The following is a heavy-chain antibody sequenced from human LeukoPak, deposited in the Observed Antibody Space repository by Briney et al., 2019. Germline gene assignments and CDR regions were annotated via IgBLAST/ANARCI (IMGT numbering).Heavy chain of an antibody. D-gene: IGHD2-21*02. CDR2: IYTSGST. CDR1: GGSISSDSYY. V-gene: IGHV4-61*02. CDR3: AKAASVTAIYFDY. J-gene: IGHJ4*02. Sequence: SETLSLTCTVSGGSISSDSYYWSCNRQPAGKGLEWIGRIYTSGSTNSNPSLKRRATITEDTYKTQFPLKLSPVTAAAATAYSCAKAASVTAIYFDYWGQGTLVTVSS.